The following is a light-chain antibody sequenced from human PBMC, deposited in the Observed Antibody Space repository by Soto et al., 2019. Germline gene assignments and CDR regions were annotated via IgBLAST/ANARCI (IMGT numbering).Light chain of an antibody. CDR2: GAS. V-gene: IGKV3-20*01. CDR1: QPINSSY. J-gene: IGKJ3*01. Sequence: EIVLTQSPGTLSLSPGEAGTLSCRASQPINSSYLAWYQQRPGQAPRLLMYGASNRATGVPDRFSGRRSGTDFTLTITRLEPEDFAVYYCQQSDTSPCTFGPGTKVVVK. CDR3: QQSDTSPCT.